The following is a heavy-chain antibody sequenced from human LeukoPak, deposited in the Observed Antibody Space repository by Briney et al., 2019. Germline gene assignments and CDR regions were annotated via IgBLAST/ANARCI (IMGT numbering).Heavy chain of an antibody. V-gene: IGHV1-2*02. CDR3: ARVPVPAPRRGLYFDY. CDR2: MNLNSGDT. Sequence: ASVKVSCKTSGYTFTGYYIHWVRQAPGQGLEWMGWMNLNSGDTYYAQNFQGRFSITSDTSKSTTYMDLASLAPEDTAVYYCARVPVPAPRRGLYFDYWGQGTLITVSS. J-gene: IGHJ4*02. CDR1: GYTFTGYY. D-gene: IGHD2-2*01.